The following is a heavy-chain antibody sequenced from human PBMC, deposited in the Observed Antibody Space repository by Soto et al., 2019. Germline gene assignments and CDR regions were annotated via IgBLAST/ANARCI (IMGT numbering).Heavy chain of an antibody. J-gene: IGHJ4*02. CDR1: GYSFSGYY. D-gene: IGHD6-25*01. CDR2: IYPNTETT. Sequence: ASVKVSCKASGYSFSGYYIQCVRQGPGQGPERLGWIYPNTETTDSSKKFQGRVTMTSDMSTRTVYMELRGLRSDATAVYYCVSLQPSGWPGVHCGEGLLVTVSS. CDR3: VSLQPSGWPGVH. V-gene: IGHV1-2*02.